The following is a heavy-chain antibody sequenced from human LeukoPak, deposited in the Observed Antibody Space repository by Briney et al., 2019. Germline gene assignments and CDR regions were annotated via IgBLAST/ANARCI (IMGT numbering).Heavy chain of an antibody. CDR3: AKEMGRS. CDR2: ISYDGSNK. V-gene: IGHV3-30*18. Sequence: GGSLRLSCAASGFTFSSYGMHGVRQAPGKGVEGVAGISYDGSNKYYADSVKGGFTISRDNSNNTLYLQMNSLRAEDTAVYYCAKEMGRSWGQGTLVTVSS. J-gene: IGHJ4*02. D-gene: IGHD5-24*01. CDR1: GFTFSSYG.